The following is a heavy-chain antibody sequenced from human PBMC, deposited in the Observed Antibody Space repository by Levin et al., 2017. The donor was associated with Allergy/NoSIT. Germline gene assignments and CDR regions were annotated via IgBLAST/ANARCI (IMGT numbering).Heavy chain of an antibody. D-gene: IGHD3-10*01. J-gene: IGHJ6*02. CDR2: IDHSEST. V-gene: IGHV4-30-2*01. CDR1: GDSISSGGYS. CDR3: ARSGSGSYYYYGMDV. Sequence: LRLSCAVSGDSISSGGYSWSWIRQPPGKGLEWIGYIDHSESTYYNPSLKSRVSISLDRSKNQFSLKLSSVAAADTAVYHCARSGSGSYYYYGMDVWGQGTAVTVSS.